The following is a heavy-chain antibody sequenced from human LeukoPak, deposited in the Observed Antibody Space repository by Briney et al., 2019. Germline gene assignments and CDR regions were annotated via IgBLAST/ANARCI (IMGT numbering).Heavy chain of an antibody. CDR2: ITNGGSTI. CDR3: ARSIGLAGGGVDV. D-gene: IGHD2/OR15-2a*01. CDR1: GFTFSDYN. V-gene: IGHV3-11*01. J-gene: IGHJ6*02. Sequence: GSLRLSCAASGFTFSDYNMNWVRQAPGKGLEWVSYITNGGSTIHHADSVKGRFTISRDNAKKTLYLQMNSLRAEDTAVYYCARSIGLAGGGVDVWGQGTTVTVSS.